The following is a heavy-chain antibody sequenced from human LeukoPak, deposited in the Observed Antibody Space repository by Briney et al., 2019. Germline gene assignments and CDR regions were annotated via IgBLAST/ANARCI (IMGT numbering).Heavy chain of an antibody. Sequence: PGGSLRLSCVASGFTFSTYGMSWVRQAPGKGLEWVANIKQDGSEKYYVDSVKGRFTISRDNAKNSLYLQMNSLRAEDTAVYYCARVQRATPDSSSWYGSGARYLLNPAPEAFDIWGQGTMVTVSS. CDR3: ARVQRATPDSSSWYGSGARYLLNPAPEAFDI. J-gene: IGHJ3*02. D-gene: IGHD6-13*01. CDR1: GFTFSTYG. CDR2: IKQDGSEK. V-gene: IGHV3-7*01.